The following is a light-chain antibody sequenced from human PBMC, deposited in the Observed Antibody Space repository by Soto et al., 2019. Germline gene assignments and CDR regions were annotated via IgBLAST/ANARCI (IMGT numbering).Light chain of an antibody. J-gene: IGKJ4*01. V-gene: IGKV3-15*01. Sequence: EIELTQSPVTLSVSPGERATLSCRASQSVSSDLAWFQQKPGQAPRLLIYGASTRATGIPARFSGSGSGTEFTLTISSLQSEDFAIYYCQQYNNWPLTFGGGIKVEIK. CDR1: QSVSSD. CDR3: QQYNNWPLT. CDR2: GAS.